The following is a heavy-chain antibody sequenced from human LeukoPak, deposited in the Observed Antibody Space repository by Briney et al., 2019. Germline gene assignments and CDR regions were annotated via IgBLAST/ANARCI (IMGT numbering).Heavy chain of an antibody. V-gene: IGHV3-7*01. D-gene: IGHD3-22*01. Sequence: QAGGSLRLSCAASGFTFSSYWMSWVRQAPGKGLEWVANIKQDGSEKYYVDSVKGRFTISRDNAKNSLYLQMNSLRAEDTAVYYCARWRRGYYYDSSGSEGVFDYWGQGTLVTVSS. CDR3: ARWRRGYYYDSSGSEGVFDY. CDR1: GFTFSSYW. J-gene: IGHJ4*02. CDR2: IKQDGSEK.